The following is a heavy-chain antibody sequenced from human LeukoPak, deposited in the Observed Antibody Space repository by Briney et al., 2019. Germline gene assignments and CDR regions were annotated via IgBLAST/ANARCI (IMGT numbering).Heavy chain of an antibody. D-gene: IGHD3-9*01. J-gene: IGHJ4*02. V-gene: IGHV1-69*01. CDR2: IIPIFDTA. CDR3: ARDLVGSHTSYSSGAWDY. CDR1: GGTFSNYA. Sequence: SVKLSCKASGGTFSNYAISWVRQAPGQGLEWMGGIIPIFDTADYAQEFQGRLTITADVSTSTAYMELISLRAEDTAVYYCARDLVGSHTSYSSGAWDYWGQGTLVTVSS.